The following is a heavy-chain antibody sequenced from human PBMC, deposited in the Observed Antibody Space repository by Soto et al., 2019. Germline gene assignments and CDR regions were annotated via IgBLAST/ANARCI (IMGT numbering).Heavy chain of an antibody. D-gene: IGHD5-12*01. J-gene: IGHJ4*02. CDR2: ISGSGGST. Sequence: EVQLLESGGGLVQPGGSLRLSCAASGFTFSSYAMSWVRQAPGKRLEWVSAISGSGGSTYYADSVKGRFTIARDNSKNRLDLRMNSMRAEDTAVYYCVTDALVSRWLQFNCWGQGTLVTVSS. CDR1: GFTFSSYA. CDR3: VTDALVSRWLQFNC. V-gene: IGHV3-23*01.